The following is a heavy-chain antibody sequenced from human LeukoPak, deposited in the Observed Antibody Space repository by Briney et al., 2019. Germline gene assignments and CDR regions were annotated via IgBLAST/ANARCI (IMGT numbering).Heavy chain of an antibody. V-gene: IGHV3-30*18. CDR1: RFTFSTYG. CDR3: AKGGPPTGASPRPWDFNY. Sequence: PGGSLRLSCAASRFTFSTYGMHWVRQAPGKGLEGVAVISYDGNNQYYADSVKGRFTISRDNSKSTLYLQMNSLRGEDTAVYYCAKGGPPTGASPRPWDFNYWGQGTLVTVSS. D-gene: IGHD1-26*01. CDR2: ISYDGNNQ. J-gene: IGHJ4*02.